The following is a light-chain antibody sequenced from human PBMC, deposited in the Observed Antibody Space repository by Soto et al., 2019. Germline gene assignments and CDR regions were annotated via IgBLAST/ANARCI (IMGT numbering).Light chain of an antibody. Sequence: QSVLTQPPSASGTPGQRVTISCSGSRSNIGSSSVNWYQQLPGTAPNLLIYNNNQWPSGVPDRFSGSKSGTSASLVISGLQSEDEADYYCAAWDVTLNGLYVFGTGTKVTVL. CDR3: AAWDVTLNGLYV. CDR1: RSNIGSSS. CDR2: NNN. V-gene: IGLV1-44*01. J-gene: IGLJ1*01.